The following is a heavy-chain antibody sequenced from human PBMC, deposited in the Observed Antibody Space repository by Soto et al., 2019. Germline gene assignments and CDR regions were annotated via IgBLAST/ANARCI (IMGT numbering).Heavy chain of an antibody. Sequence: QLQLQESGSGLVKPSQTLSLTCAVSGGSISSGGYSWSWIRQPPGKGLEWIGYIYHSGSTYYNPSIQSRVTISVDRAKNQFSLKLSSVTAADTAVYYCATASAYYYYGMDVWVQGTTVTVSS. CDR3: ATASAYYYYGMDV. V-gene: IGHV4-30-2*01. CDR2: IYHSGST. J-gene: IGHJ6*02. CDR1: GGSISSGGYS.